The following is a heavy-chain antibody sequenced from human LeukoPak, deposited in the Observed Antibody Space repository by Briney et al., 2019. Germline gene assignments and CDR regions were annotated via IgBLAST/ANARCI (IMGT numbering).Heavy chain of an antibody. CDR2: ISSSSSYI. CDR1: GFTFSSYS. Sequence: GGSLRLSCAASGFTFSSYSMNWVHQAPGKGLAWVSSISSSSSYIYYADSVKGRFTISRDNAKNSLYLQMNSLSAEDTAVYYCARDLGYSYGPFGYWGQGTLVTVSS. D-gene: IGHD5-18*01. J-gene: IGHJ4*02. CDR3: ARDLGYSYGPFGY. V-gene: IGHV3-21*01.